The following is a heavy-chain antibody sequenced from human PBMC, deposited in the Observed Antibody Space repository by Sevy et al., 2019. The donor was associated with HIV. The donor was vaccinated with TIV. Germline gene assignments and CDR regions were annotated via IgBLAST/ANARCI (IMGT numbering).Heavy chain of an antibody. D-gene: IGHD6-19*01. CDR3: ARVGQWLVLGAFDI. J-gene: IGHJ3*02. Sequence: SETLSLTCTVSGGSISSSSYYWGWIRQPAGKGLEWIGTIYYSGSTYYNPSLKSRVTMSVDTSKNQFSLKLSSVTAADTAVYYCARVGQWLVLGAFDIWGQGTMVTVSS. CDR1: GGSISSSSYY. CDR2: IYYSGST. V-gene: IGHV4-39*01.